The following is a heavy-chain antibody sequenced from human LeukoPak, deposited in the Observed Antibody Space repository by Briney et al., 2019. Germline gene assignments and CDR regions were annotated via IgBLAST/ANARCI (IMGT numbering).Heavy chain of an antibody. CDR1: GYSFTGNG. Sequence: GASVKVSCKASGYSFTGNGITWVWQAPGQGLEWMGWISAYNGDTNHAQKIQGRVAMTIDTSTNTAYLDLRSVRFDDTALYYWARWPGLGALPHAFDVWGQGTMVTVSS. V-gene: IGHV1-18*01. D-gene: IGHD2-15*01. J-gene: IGHJ3*01. CDR3: ARWPGLGALPHAFDV. CDR2: ISAYNGDT.